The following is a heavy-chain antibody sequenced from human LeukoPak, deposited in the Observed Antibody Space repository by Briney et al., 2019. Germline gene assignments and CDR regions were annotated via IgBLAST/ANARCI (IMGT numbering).Heavy chain of an antibody. CDR3: ARQTTPPHSSSWPPDAFDI. Sequence: SETLSLTCTVSGGSISSSSYYWGWIRQPPGKGLEWIGSIYYSGSTYYNPSLKSRVTISVDTSKNQFSLKLSSVTAADTAVYYCARQTTPPHSSSWPPDAFDIWGQGTMVTVSS. CDR2: IYYSGST. J-gene: IGHJ3*02. V-gene: IGHV4-39*01. CDR1: GGSISSSSYY. D-gene: IGHD6-13*01.